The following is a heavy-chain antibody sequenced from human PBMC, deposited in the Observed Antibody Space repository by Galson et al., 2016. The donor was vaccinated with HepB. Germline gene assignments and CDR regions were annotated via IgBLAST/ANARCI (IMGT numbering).Heavy chain of an antibody. Sequence: SETLSLTCTVSGGSINTYYWTWIRQPPGKGLEWIGYIYQRGSTNYNPSLMSRVTISVDTSKNQFSLKLTSVTTADTAIYYCARSYGDYLDYWGQGTLVTVSS. J-gene: IGHJ4*02. CDR3: ARSYGDYLDY. D-gene: IGHD4-17*01. CDR1: GGSINTYY. CDR2: IYQRGST. V-gene: IGHV4-59*01.